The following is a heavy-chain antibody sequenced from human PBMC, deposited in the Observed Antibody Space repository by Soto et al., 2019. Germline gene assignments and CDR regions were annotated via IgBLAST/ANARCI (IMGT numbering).Heavy chain of an antibody. D-gene: IGHD3-3*01. V-gene: IGHV1-69*01. CDR1: GGGFNNYA. CDR3: ARDPTRGGVVPLDCGMDV. J-gene: IGHJ6*02. CDR2: IIPMFGTP. Sequence: QVQLVQSGAEVKKPASSVKVSCQASGGGFNNYAISWVRQAPGQGLEWMGGIIPMFGTPTYAEKFRGRVTIPAEVSTSTAFMELSNLSSEDSAIYYCARDPTRGGVVPLDCGMDVWGQGTTVIVSS.